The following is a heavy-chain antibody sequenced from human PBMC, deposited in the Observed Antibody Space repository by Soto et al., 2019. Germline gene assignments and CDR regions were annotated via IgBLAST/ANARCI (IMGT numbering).Heavy chain of an antibody. CDR3: ARGKKVRGVINYYYYGMDV. CDR1: GGSISSYY. J-gene: IGHJ6*02. V-gene: IGHV4-59*01. CDR2: IYYSGST. Sequence: SETMSLTCTVSGGSISSYYWSWIRQPPGKGLEWIGYIYYSGSTNYNPSLKSRVTISVDTSKNQFSLKLSSVTAADTAVYYCARGKKVRGVINYYYYGMDVWGQGTTVTVSS. D-gene: IGHD3-10*01.